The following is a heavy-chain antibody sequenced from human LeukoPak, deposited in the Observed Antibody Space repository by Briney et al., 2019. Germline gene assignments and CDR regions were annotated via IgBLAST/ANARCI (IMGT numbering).Heavy chain of an antibody. J-gene: IGHJ4*02. CDR1: GGSISSYY. V-gene: IGHV4-59*12. CDR2: IYYSGST. D-gene: IGHD1-7*01. CDR3: AREKLELQFS. Sequence: PSETLSLTCTVSGGSISSYYWSWIRQPPGKGLEWIGYIYYSGSTYYNPSLKSRVTISVDTSKNQFSLKLSSVTAADTAVYYCAREKLELQFSWGQGTLVTVSS.